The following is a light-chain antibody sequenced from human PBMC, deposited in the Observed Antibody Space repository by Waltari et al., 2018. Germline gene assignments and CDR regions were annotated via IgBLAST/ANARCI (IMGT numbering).Light chain of an antibody. V-gene: IGKV3-15*01. CDR1: RSIDDS. CDR3: QQYNQWPLT. Sequence: EIVMTQSPATLSVSRGGSATLSCRASRSIDDSSAWYQQKPGHPPRLLIHGASTRDTGIPVRFSGSGSGTDFTLTITGLQSEDFAVYFCQQYNQWPLTFGRGTKVEIK. J-gene: IGKJ4*01. CDR2: GAS.